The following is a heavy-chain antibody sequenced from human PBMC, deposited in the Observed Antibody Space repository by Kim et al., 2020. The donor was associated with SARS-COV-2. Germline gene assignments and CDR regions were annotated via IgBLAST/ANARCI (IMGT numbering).Heavy chain of an antibody. CDR3: ARDRTTVTAILPSTNWFDP. CDR1: GGSISSYY. V-gene: IGHV4-4*07. Sequence: SETLSLTCTVSGGSISSYYWSWIRQPAGKGLEWIGRIYTSGSTNYNPSLKSRVTMSVDTSKNQFSLKLSSVTAADTAVYYCARDRTTVTAILPSTNWFDPWGQGTLVTVSS. J-gene: IGHJ5*02. D-gene: IGHD4-17*01. CDR2: IYTSGST.